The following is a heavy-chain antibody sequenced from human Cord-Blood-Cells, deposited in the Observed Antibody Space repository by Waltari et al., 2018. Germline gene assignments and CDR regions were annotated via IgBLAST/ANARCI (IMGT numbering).Heavy chain of an antibody. D-gene: IGHD2-2*01. CDR1: GYTFTSYD. V-gene: IGHV1-8*01. CDR3: ARVWTYCSSTSCYYWFDP. J-gene: IGHJ5*02. CDR2: MNPNSGNT. Sequence: QVQLVQSGAEVKKPGASVKVSCKASGYTFTSYDINWVRQATGQGLEWMGWMNPNSGNTGYAQKFQGRVTMTRNTSISTAYMELSSLRSEDTAVYYCARVWTYCSSTSCYYWFDPWGQGTLVTVSS.